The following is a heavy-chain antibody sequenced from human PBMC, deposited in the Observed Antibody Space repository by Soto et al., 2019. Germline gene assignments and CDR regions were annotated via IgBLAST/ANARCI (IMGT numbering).Heavy chain of an antibody. CDR1: GFTFGDYA. CDR3: TRDRRGLLWFGELLLDY. D-gene: IGHD3-10*01. CDR2: IRSKAYGGTT. Sequence: GGSLRLSCTASGFTFGDYAMSWFRQAPGKGLEWVGFIRSKAYGGTTEYAASVKGRFTISRDDSKSIAYLQMNSLKTEDTAVYYCTRDRRGLLWFGELLLDYWGQGTLVTVSS. V-gene: IGHV3-49*03. J-gene: IGHJ4*02.